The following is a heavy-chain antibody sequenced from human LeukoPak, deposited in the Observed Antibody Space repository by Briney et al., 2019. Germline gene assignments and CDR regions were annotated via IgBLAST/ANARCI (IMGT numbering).Heavy chain of an antibody. Sequence: GRSLRLSCAASGFTFDDYAMHWVRQAPGKGLEWVSGISWNSGSIGYADSVKGRFTISRDNAKNSLYLQMNSLRAEDMALYYCAATHAGYCTNGVCSVTDYWGQGTLVTVSS. V-gene: IGHV3-9*03. CDR2: ISWNSGSI. CDR1: GFTFDDYA. J-gene: IGHJ4*02. D-gene: IGHD2-8*01. CDR3: AATHAGYCTNGVCSVTDY.